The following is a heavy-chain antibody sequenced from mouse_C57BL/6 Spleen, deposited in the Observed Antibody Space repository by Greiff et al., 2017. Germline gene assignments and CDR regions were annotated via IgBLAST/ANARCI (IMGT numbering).Heavy chain of an antibody. J-gene: IGHJ2*01. V-gene: IGHV1-82*01. CDR1: GYAFSSSW. Sequence: VQLQQSGPELVKPGASVKISCKASGYAFSSSWMNWVKQRPGKGLEWIGRIYPGDGDTNYNGKFKGKATLTANKSYSTAYMQLSSLTSEDSAVYFCASDGYTAFDYWGQGTTLTVS. D-gene: IGHD2-3*01. CDR3: ASDGYTAFDY. CDR2: IYPGDGDT.